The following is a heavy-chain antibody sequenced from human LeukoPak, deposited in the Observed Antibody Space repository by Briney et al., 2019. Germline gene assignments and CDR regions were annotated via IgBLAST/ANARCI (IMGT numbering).Heavy chain of an antibody. J-gene: IGHJ4*02. Sequence: GASVKVSCEASGYTFTSYYMHWVRQAPGQGLEWMGIINPSGGSTSYAQKFQGRVTMIRDTSTSTVYMELSSLRSEDTAVYYCASGGYSSSWYGKIDYWGQGTLVTVSS. V-gene: IGHV1-46*03. D-gene: IGHD6-13*01. CDR1: GYTFTSYY. CDR3: ASGGYSSSWYGKIDY. CDR2: INPSGGST.